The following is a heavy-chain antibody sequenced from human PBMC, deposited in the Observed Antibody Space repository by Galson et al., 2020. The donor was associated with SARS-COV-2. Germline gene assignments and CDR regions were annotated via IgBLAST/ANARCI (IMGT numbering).Heavy chain of an antibody. CDR3: ARGAVAGTYPDYYYYGMDV. V-gene: IGHV4-34*01. Sequence: SQTLSLTCDVYGGSFSGYYWSWIRQPPGKGLEWIGEINHSGSTNYNPSLKSRVTISVDTSKNQFSLKLSSVTAADTAVYYCARGAVAGTYPDYYYYGMDVWGQGTTVTVSS. CDR2: INHSGST. CDR1: GGSFSGYY. J-gene: IGHJ6*02. D-gene: IGHD6-19*01.